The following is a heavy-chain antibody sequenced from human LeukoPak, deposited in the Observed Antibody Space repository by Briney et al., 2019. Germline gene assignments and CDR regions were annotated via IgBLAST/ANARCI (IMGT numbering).Heavy chain of an antibody. CDR3: ARDDCGDTCYPGGY. J-gene: IGHJ4*02. CDR1: GYTFTKYV. CDR2: INVGNVDT. V-gene: IGHV1-3*01. D-gene: IGHD2-21*01. Sequence: ASVKVSCKASGYTFTKYVVHWVRQAPGQRPEWMGGINVGNVDTKYSQNFQYRVTITRDTSANTAYMELSSLTSEDTALYYCARDDCGDTCYPGGYWGQGTLVTVSS.